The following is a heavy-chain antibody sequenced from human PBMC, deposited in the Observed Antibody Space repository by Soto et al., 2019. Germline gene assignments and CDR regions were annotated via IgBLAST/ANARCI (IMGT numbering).Heavy chain of an antibody. CDR3: ARTDIVVVVAGTPLSRFDP. CDR1: GYTLISYG. D-gene: IGHD2-15*01. J-gene: IGHJ5*02. V-gene: IGHV1-18*01. CDR2: ISAYNGNT. Sequence: ASVKVSCKASGYTLISYGISWVRQAPGQGLEWMGWISAYNGNTNYAQKLQGRVTMTTDTSTSTAYMELRSLRFDDTAVYYCARTDIVVVVAGTPLSRFDPWGQGTLVTVSS.